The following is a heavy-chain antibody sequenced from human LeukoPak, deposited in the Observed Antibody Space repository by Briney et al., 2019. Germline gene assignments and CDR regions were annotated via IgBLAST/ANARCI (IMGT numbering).Heavy chain of an antibody. V-gene: IGHV3-9*01. J-gene: IGHJ4*02. CDR1: GFTFDDYA. CDR2: ISWNSGSI. Sequence: GGSLRLSCAASGFTFDDYAMHWVRQAPGKGLEGVSGISWNSGSIGYADSVKGRFTISRDNAKNSLYLQMNSLRAEDTALYYCAKGGTTWTRYYFDYWGQGTLVTVSS. CDR3: AKGGTTWTRYYFDY. D-gene: IGHD1-7*01.